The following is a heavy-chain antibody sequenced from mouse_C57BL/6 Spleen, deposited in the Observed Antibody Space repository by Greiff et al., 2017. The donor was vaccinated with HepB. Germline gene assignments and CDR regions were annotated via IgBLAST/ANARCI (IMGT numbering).Heavy chain of an antibody. J-gene: IGHJ2*01. CDR1: GYTFTSYD. CDR2: IYPRDGST. D-gene: IGHD2-5*01. V-gene: IGHV1-85*01. CDR3: ASIVTTYFDY. Sequence: QVQLKESGPELVKPGASVKLSCKASGYTFTSYDINWVKQRPGQGLEWIGWIYPRDGSTKYNEKFKGKATLTVDTSSSTAYMELHSLTSEDSAVYFCASIVTTYFDYWGQGTTLTVSS.